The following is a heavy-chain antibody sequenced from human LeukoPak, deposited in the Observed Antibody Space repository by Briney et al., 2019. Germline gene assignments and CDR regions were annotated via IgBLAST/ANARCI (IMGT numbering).Heavy chain of an antibody. V-gene: IGHV3-21*01. Sequence: PGGSLRLSCAASGFTFSSYSMSWVRQAPGKGLEWVSSISSSSSYIYYADSVEGRFTISRDNAKNSLYLQMSSLRAEDTAVYYCARNGGGTLGLPYYMDVWGKGTTVTVSS. CDR2: ISSSSSYI. CDR1: GFTFSSYS. D-gene: IGHD3-16*01. J-gene: IGHJ6*03. CDR3: ARNGGGTLGLPYYMDV.